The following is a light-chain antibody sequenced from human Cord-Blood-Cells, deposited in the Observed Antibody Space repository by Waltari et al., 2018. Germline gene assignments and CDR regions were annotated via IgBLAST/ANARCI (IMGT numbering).Light chain of an antibody. V-gene: IGLV2-8*01. Sequence: QSALTQPPSASGSPGQSVPISCTGTSSDVGGYNYVSWYQQHTGKAPKRMIYEVSKRPSGVPDRFSGSKSGNTASLTVSGLQAEDEADYYCSSYAGSNNLVFGGGTKLTVL. CDR3: SSYAGSNNLV. J-gene: IGLJ2*01. CDR2: EVS. CDR1: SSDVGGYNY.